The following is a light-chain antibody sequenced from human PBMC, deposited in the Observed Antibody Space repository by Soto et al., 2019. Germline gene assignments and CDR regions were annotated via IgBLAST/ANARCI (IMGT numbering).Light chain of an antibody. Sequence: QSVLTQPPSVSGAPGQRVTISCTGSSSNIGAGYDVHWYQQLPGTAPKLLIYGNSNRPSGVPDRFSGSKSGTSASLAITGLQAEDEADYYCQSYDSSLSGSRVVFCGGTKVTVL. V-gene: IGLV1-40*01. J-gene: IGLJ2*01. CDR2: GNS. CDR3: QSYDSSLSGSRVV. CDR1: SSNIGAGYD.